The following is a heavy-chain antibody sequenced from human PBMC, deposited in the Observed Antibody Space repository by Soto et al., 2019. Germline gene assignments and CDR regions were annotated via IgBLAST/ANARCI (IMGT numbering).Heavy chain of an antibody. CDR2: IYSGGST. CDR1: GFTVSSNY. D-gene: IGHD3-3*01. Sequence: PGGSLRLSCAASGFTVSSNYMSWVRQAPGKGLEWVSVIYSGGSTYYADSVKGRFTISRDNSKNTLYLQMNSLRAEDTAVYYCARGPTYYDFWSGYYNNWFDPWGQGTLVTVSS. J-gene: IGHJ5*02. V-gene: IGHV3-66*01. CDR3: ARGPTYYDFWSGYYNNWFDP.